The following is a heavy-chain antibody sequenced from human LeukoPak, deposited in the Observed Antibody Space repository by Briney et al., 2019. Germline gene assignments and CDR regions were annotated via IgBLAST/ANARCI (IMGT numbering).Heavy chain of an antibody. CDR1: GFTFSTYG. V-gene: IGHV3-23*01. J-gene: IGHJ4*02. Sequence: GGTLRLSCAASGFTFSTYGMSWVRQAPGRGLEWVSTFSGDADNTYYADSVKGRFTISRDNSKNTLYLQMNSLRVEDTALYYCAKVYGSGTYYVTKFDYWGQGTLVTVSS. CDR3: AKVYGSGTYYVTKFDY. D-gene: IGHD3-10*01. CDR2: FSGDADNT.